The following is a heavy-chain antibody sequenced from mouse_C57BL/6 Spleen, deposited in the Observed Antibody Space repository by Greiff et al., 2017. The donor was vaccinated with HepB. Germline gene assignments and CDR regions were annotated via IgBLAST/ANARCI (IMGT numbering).Heavy chain of an antibody. CDR1: GFTFTDYY. D-gene: IGHD2-4*01. CDR3: ASSDYDPAWFAY. V-gene: IGHV7-3*01. CDR2: IRNKGSGYTT. Sequence: EVQLQESGGGLVQPGGSLSLSCAASGFTFTDYYMSWVRQPPGKALEWLGFIRNKGSGYTTEYIVSVKGRFTISRDNSQSILYLQMNALGAEDSDTYYCASSDYDPAWFAYWGQGTLVTVSA. J-gene: IGHJ3*01.